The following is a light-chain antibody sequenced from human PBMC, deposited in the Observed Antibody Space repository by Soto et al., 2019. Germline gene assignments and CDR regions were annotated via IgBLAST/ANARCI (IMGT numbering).Light chain of an antibody. Sequence: QSALTQPASVSGSPGQSITITCTGTSSDVGASNSVSWYQQHPGKAPKLMIYDVRYRPSGISNRFSASKSGNTASLTISGLQPEDEAYYYCSSYISASSLVFGGGTKLTVL. J-gene: IGLJ2*01. CDR1: SSDVGASNS. V-gene: IGLV2-14*01. CDR2: DVR. CDR3: SSYISASSLV.